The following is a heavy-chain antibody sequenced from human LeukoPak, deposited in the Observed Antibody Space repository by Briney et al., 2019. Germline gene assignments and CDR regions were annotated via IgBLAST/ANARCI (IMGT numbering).Heavy chain of an antibody. J-gene: IGHJ6*03. D-gene: IGHD4-17*01. Sequence: SETLSLTCTVSGGSISSSSYYWGWIRQPPGKGLEWIGSIYYSGSTYYNPSLKSRVTISVDTSKNQFSLKLSSVTAADTAVYYCASGYYASNYYYYYYMDVWGKGTTVTVSS. CDR1: GGSISSSSYY. CDR2: IYYSGST. V-gene: IGHV4-39*07. CDR3: ASGYYASNYYYYYYMDV.